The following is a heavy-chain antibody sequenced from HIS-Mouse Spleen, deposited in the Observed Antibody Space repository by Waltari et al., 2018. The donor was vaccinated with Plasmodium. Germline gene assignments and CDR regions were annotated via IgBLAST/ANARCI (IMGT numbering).Heavy chain of an antibody. Sequence: QVQLVQSGAEVKKPGASVKVSCKASGYTFTGYYMHWVRQAPGEGLEWMGWSKPNSGGTNYAHKLQGRVTMTRDTSISTAYMELSRLRSDDTAVYYCARDLAAAGHFDYWGQGTLVTVSS. J-gene: IGHJ4*02. D-gene: IGHD6-13*01. CDR1: GYTFTGYY. CDR2: SKPNSGGT. CDR3: ARDLAAAGHFDY. V-gene: IGHV1-2*07.